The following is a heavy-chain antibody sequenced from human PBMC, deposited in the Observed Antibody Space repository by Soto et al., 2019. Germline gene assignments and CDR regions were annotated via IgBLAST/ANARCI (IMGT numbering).Heavy chain of an antibody. D-gene: IGHD5-18*01. Sequence: ASVKVSCKASGGSFTYTLSWVRQAPGQGLEWMGGIIPIFGTTNYAQKFQGRVTITADESTKTAYMELSTLRSEDMAVYYCARLHSHGTYGMDVWGQGTTVTVSS. CDR1: GGSFTYT. V-gene: IGHV1-69*13. CDR2: IIPIFGTT. J-gene: IGHJ6*02. CDR3: ARLHSHGTYGMDV.